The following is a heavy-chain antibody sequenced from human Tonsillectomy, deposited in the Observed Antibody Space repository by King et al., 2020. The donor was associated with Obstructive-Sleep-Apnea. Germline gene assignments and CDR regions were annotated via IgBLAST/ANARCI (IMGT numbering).Heavy chain of an antibody. V-gene: IGHV4-59*08. CDR1: WGSIRIYY. D-gene: IGHD3-10*01. J-gene: IGHJ4*02. CDR3: VRVDFYGSGSSDY. Sequence: VQLQESGPGLVKPSETLSLTCTVSWGSIRIYYWSWIRQPPGKGLELIGYIYYSWSTNYHPSLKSRVTNSVDKSKNQFSLKVSSVTAADTAVYYCVRVDFYGSGSSDYWGQGTLVTVSS. CDR2: IYYSWST.